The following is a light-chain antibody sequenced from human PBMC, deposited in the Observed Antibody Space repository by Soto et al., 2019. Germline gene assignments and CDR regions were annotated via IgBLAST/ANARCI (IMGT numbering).Light chain of an antibody. V-gene: IGKV2-28*01. CDR3: MQSLELPT. Sequence: DIVLTQSPLSLPVTPGESASISCNSSQSLLFTNGYNYLDWYLQRPGQSPQLLIYLGSDRASGVPDKFSGSGSGTHFTLKISRVEAEDGGVYYCMQSLELPTFGGGTKVEIK. CDR2: LGS. CDR1: QSLLFTNGYNY. J-gene: IGKJ4*01.